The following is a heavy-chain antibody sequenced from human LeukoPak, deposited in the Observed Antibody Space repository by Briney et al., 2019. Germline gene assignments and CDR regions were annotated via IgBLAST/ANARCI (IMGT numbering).Heavy chain of an antibody. CDR3: ARPQGYRGKLRPPDY. V-gene: IGHV3-23*01. CDR2: ISGSGGTT. D-gene: IGHD5-12*01. J-gene: IGHJ4*02. Sequence: GGSLRLSCAASGFTFSSYAMSWVRQAPGKGLEWVSGISGSGGTTYYADSVKGRFTISRDNSKNTLYLQMSSLRAEDTAVYYCARPQGYRGKLRPPDYCGQGTLVTVSS. CDR1: GFTFSSYA.